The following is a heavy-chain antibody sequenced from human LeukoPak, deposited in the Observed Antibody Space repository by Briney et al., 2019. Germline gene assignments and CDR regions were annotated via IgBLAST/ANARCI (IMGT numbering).Heavy chain of an antibody. J-gene: IGHJ3*02. CDR3: AREVDYRAFDI. CDR1: GFVCGSYW. D-gene: IGHD3-10*01. CDR2: IKQDGSEK. Sequence: GGSLRLSCAASGFVCGSYWMSWVRQAPGKGLEWVAKIKQDGSEKYYMDSVKGRFTISRDNAQNSLSLQMNSLRAEDTAEYYCAREVDYRAFDIWGRGTMVIVSP. V-gene: IGHV3-7*01.